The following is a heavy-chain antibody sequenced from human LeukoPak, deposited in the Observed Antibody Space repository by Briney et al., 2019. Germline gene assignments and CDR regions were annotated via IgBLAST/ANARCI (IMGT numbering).Heavy chain of an antibody. V-gene: IGHV3-23*01. D-gene: IGHD3-10*01. J-gene: IGHJ4*02. CDR1: GFTFNNYA. Sequence: GGSLRLSCAASGFTFNNYAMSWVRQAPGKGLEWVSSIGAGGGSTFYADSVKGRFTVSRDNSKNTLYLQLNSLRAEDTAVYYCAKGFYGSGSYYVDYWGQGTLVTVSS. CDR2: IGAGGGST. CDR3: AKGFYGSGSYYVDY.